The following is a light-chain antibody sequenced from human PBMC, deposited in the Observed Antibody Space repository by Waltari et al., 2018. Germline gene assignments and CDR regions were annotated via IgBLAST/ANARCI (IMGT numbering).Light chain of an antibody. CDR2: NNS. J-gene: IGLJ1*01. V-gene: IGLV1-44*01. Sequence: QSVLTQPPSASGPPGQRVTISCSGSSAHIGSSPVNWYQQLPGTAPKLLINNNSQRPSGVPDRFSGSKSGTSASLAISGLLSDDEAEYYCAAWDDSLSGYVFGTGTNVSVL. CDR3: AAWDDSLSGYV. CDR1: SAHIGSSP.